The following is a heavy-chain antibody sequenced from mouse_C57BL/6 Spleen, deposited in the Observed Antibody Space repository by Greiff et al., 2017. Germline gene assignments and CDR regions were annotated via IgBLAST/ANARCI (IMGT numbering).Heavy chain of an antibody. D-gene: IGHD3-3*01. CDR3: ARSGLGGLPFDY. J-gene: IGHJ2*01. Sequence: QVQLQQSGAELARPGASVKMSCKASGYTFTSYTMHWVKQRPGQGLEWIGYINPSSGYTKYNQKFKDKATLTADKSSSTAYMQLSSLTSEDSAVYCCARSGLGGLPFDYWGQGTTLTVSS. CDR1: GYTFTSYT. V-gene: IGHV1-4*01. CDR2: INPSSGYT.